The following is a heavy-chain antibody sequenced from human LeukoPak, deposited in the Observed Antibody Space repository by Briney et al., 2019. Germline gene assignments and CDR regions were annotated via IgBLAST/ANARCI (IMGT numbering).Heavy chain of an antibody. D-gene: IGHD5-24*01. CDR1: GYTFTSYY. CDR3: ARVEMATTKPASSAFDI. V-gene: IGHV1-46*01. J-gene: IGHJ3*02. CDR2: INPSGGST. Sequence: GASVKVSCKASGYTFTSYYMHWVRQAPGQGLEWMGIINPSGGSTSYAQKFQGRVTMTRDTSTSTVYMELSSLRSEDTAVHYCARVEMATTKPASSAFDIWGQGTMVTVSS.